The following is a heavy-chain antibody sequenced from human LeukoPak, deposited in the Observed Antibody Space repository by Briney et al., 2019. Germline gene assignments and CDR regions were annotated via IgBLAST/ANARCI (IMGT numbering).Heavy chain of an antibody. CDR3: ARDPLIAVAGTVGNWFDP. D-gene: IGHD6-19*01. V-gene: IGHV1-2*02. CDR1: GYTFTGYY. J-gene: IGHJ5*02. CDR2: INPNSGGT. Sequence: ASVKVSCKASGYTFTGYYMHWVRQAPGQRLKWMGWINPNSGGTNYAQKFQGRVTMTRDTSISTAYMELSRLRSDDTAVYYCARDPLIAVAGTVGNWFDPWGQGTLVTVSS.